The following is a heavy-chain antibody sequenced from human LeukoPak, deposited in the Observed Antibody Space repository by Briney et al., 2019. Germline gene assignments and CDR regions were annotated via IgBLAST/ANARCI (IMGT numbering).Heavy chain of an antibody. D-gene: IGHD2-2*01. CDR1: GYIFTSYW. J-gene: IGHJ5*02. V-gene: IGHV5-51*01. CDR3: ARRYCSSTSCFRTNWFDP. Sequence: GESLKISCKGSGYIFTSYWIGWVRQMPGKGLEWMGIIYPGDSDTRYSPSFQGQVTISADKSISTAYLQWSSLKASDTAMYYCARRYCSSTSCFRTNWFDPWGQGTLVTVSS. CDR2: IYPGDSDT.